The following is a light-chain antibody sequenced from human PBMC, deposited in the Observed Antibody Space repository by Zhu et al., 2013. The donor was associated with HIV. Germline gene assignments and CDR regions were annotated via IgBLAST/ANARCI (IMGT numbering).Light chain of an antibody. Sequence: QSVLTQPPSLSGAPGQRITISCTGNSSNIGANYDVHWYQQFPGTAPKLLIYGNTNRPSGVSDRFSGSKSGNTASLTISGLQAEDEADYYCCSYTRSTIVERLFGGGTRLNVL. J-gene: IGLJ3*02. CDR1: SSNIGANYD. V-gene: IGLV1-40*01. CDR3: CSYTRSTIVERL. CDR2: GNT.